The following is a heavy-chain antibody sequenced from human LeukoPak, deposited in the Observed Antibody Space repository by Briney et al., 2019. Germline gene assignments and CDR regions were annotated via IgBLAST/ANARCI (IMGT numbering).Heavy chain of an antibody. CDR3: ARARPPVSSIAAPPGRDY. CDR1: GFTFSSYW. J-gene: IGHJ4*02. D-gene: IGHD6-6*01. V-gene: IGHV3-7*01. Sequence: GGSLRLSCAASGFTFSSYWMSWVRQAPGKGLEWVANIKQDGSEKYYVDSVKGRFTISRDNAKNSLYLQMNSLRAEDTAVYYCARARPPVSSIAAPPGRDYWGQGTLVTVSS. CDR2: IKQDGSEK.